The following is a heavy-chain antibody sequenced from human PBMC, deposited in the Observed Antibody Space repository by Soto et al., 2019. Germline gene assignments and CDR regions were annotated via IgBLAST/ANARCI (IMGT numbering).Heavy chain of an antibody. J-gene: IGHJ6*02. V-gene: IGHV4-34*01. CDR3: KSGRPPRRYYGSGSYYKGQVDYGMDV. CDR1: GGSFSGYY. D-gene: IGHD3-10*01. Sequence: SETLSLTCAVYGGSFSGYYWSWIRQPPGKGLEWIGEINHSGSTNYNPSLKSRVTISVDTSKNQFSLKLSSVTAADTAVYYCKSGRPPRRYYGSGSYYKGQVDYGMDVWGQGTTVTVSS. CDR2: INHSGST.